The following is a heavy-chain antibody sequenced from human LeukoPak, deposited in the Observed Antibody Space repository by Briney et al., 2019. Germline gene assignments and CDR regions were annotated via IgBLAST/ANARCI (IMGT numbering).Heavy chain of an antibody. V-gene: IGHV5-51*01. CDR2: IYPGDSDT. CDR1: GYIFTSYW. J-gene: IGHJ4*02. D-gene: IGHD3-22*01. CDR3: ARSYDSSGYYYY. Sequence: GASLQISCKGSGYIFTSYWIGWVRQLPGKGLEWMGIIYPGDSDTRYSPSFQGQVTISADKSISTAYLQWSSLKASDTAMYYCARSYDSSGYYYYWGQRTLVTVSS.